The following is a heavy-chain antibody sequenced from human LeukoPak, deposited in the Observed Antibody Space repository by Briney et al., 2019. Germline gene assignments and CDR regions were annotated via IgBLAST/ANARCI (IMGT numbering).Heavy chain of an antibody. CDR1: GGSISHFL. CDR3: GRDSLGSGGTYY. Sequence: SEALSLTCTISGGSISHFLWSWIRQPPGKGLEWIGYIYYSGSTKYNPSLKSRVAISIDTSKNQFSLKLSSVTAADTAVYYCGRDSLGSGGTYYWGQGTLVTVSS. CDR2: IYYSGST. D-gene: IGHD6-19*01. J-gene: IGHJ4*02. V-gene: IGHV4-59*01.